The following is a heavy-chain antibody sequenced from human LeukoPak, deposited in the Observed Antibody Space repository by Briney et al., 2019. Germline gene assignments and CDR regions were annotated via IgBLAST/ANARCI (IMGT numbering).Heavy chain of an antibody. CDR2: INTNTGNP. V-gene: IGHV7-4-1*02. D-gene: IGHD3-10*01. J-gene: IGHJ6*03. CDR1: GYTFTSYF. CDR3: ARLGVPYYYYYMDV. Sequence: ASVKVSCTASGYTFTSYFMNWVRQAPGQGLEWMGWINTNTGNPTYAQGFTGRFVFSLDTSVSTAYLQINSLKAEDTAVYYCARLGVPYYYYYMDVWGKGTTVTVSS.